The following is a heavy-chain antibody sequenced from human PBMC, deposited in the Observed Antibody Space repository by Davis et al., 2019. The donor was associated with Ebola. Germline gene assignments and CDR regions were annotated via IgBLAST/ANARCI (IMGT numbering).Heavy chain of an antibody. CDR3: ARGNTVTTILYYYYGMDV. Sequence: SETLSLTCTVSGGSISSYYWSWIRQPPGKGLEWIGYIYYSGSTNYNPSLKSRVTISVDTSKNQFSLKLSSVTAADTAVYYCARGNTVTTILYYYYGMDVWGQGTTVTVSS. CDR1: GGSISSYY. V-gene: IGHV4-59*08. J-gene: IGHJ6*02. D-gene: IGHD4-17*01. CDR2: IYYSGST.